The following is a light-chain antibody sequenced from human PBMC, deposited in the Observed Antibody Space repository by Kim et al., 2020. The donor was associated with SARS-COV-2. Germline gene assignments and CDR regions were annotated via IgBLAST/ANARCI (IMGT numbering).Light chain of an antibody. Sequence: SSELTQDPAVSVALGQTVRITCQGDSLRIYYASWYQQKPGQAPVLVIYHNNNRPSGIPDRFSGSSSGNTASLTITGAQAEDEADYYCNSRDTSGNQLVFG. CDR3: NSRDTSGNQLV. CDR1: SLRIYY. V-gene: IGLV3-19*01. J-gene: IGLJ2*01. CDR2: HNN.